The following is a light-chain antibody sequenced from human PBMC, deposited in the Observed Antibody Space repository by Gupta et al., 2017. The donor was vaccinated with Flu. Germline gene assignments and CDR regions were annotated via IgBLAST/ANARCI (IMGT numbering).Light chain of an antibody. CDR2: EVN. V-gene: IGLV2-14*01. CDR1: SSDVGGYNY. Sequence: QSALTQPASESGSPGQSLTISCTGTSSDVGGYNYVSWYQQHPGKAPKLMIFEVNSRPSGVPDRFSGSKSGNTASLTVSGLQAEDEADYYCSSYTGSSKLFGGGTKLTVL. J-gene: IGLJ2*01. CDR3: SSYTGSSKL.